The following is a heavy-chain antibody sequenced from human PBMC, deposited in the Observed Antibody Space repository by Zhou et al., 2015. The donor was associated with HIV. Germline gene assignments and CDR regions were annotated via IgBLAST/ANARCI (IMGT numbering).Heavy chain of an antibody. CDR2: ITPMFDTQ. CDR1: GGTFSGSD. V-gene: IGHV1-69*01. J-gene: IGHJ4*02. CDR3: ARDVPSYYLDSSGLQTMGVQ. D-gene: IGHD3-22*01. Sequence: LVQSGTEVRKPGSSVKVSCKASGGTFSGSDISWVRQAPGQGLEWMGGITPMFDTQRYAQKYLGRVTITADQSTKTAYMELSSLRSEDTAVYYCARDVPSYYLDSSGLQTMGVQWGQGTLVIVS.